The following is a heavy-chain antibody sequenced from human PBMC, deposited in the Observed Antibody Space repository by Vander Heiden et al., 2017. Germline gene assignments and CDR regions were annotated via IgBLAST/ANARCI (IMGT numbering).Heavy chain of an antibody. V-gene: IGHV3-23*01. CDR1: GFTFSSYA. D-gene: IGHD3-22*01. CDR3: AKETKPRSSGYYIDY. J-gene: IGHJ4*02. CDR2: ISGSGGST. Sequence: EVQLLESGGGLVQPGGSLRLSCAASGFTFSSYAIGWVRQAPGKGLEWVSAISGSGGSTYYADAVKGRFTISRDNSKNTLYLQMNSLRAEDTAVYYCAKETKPRSSGYYIDYWGQGTLVTVSS.